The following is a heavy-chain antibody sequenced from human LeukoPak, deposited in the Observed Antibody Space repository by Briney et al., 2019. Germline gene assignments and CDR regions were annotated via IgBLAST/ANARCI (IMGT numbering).Heavy chain of an antibody. D-gene: IGHD3-9*01. CDR3: ARVRPHYDILTGYYLPYYYYMDV. V-gene: IGHV4-4*07. Sequence: SETLSLTCTVSGGSISSYYWSWIRQPAGKGLEWIGRIYTSGSTNYNPSLKSRVTMSVDTSKNQLSLKLSSVTAADKAVYYCARVRPHYDILTGYYLPYYYYMDVWGKGTTVTVSS. CDR1: GGSISSYY. J-gene: IGHJ6*03. CDR2: IYTSGST.